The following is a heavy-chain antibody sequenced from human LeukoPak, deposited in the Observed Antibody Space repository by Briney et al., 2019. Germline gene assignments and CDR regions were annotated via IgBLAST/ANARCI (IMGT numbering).Heavy chain of an antibody. CDR2: IYSSGST. D-gene: IGHD6-19*01. Sequence: SETLSLTCAVSGASISGSGYYWGWLRQPPGTGLEWIGNIYSSGSTYYNASLQSRVTISIDTSKNQFSLRLSSVTAADTAVYYCARRGSGWYYFDYWGQGTLVTVSS. CDR1: GASISGSGYY. J-gene: IGHJ4*02. CDR3: ARRGSGWYYFDY. V-gene: IGHV4-39*01.